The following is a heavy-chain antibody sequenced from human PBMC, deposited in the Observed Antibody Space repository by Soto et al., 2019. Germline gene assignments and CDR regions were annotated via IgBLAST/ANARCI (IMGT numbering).Heavy chain of an antibody. CDR3: ARSGGSGYYSAHYYGMDV. D-gene: IGHD3-22*01. CDR2: MNPESGST. V-gene: IGHV1-8*01. Sequence: QEQLVQSGAEVKKPGASVKILCKASGYTFNTYDINWVRQATGQGLEWMGWMNPESGSTGFAQSFQGRITLTRNTSLNTVYMEVSSLTNEDTAVYFCARSGGSGYYSAHYYGMDVWGPGTTVTVSS. J-gene: IGHJ6*02. CDR1: GYTFNTYD.